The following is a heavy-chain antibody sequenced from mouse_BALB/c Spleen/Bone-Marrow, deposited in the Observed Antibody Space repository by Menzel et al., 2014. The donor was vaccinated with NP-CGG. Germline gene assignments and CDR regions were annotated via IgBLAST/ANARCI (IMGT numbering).Heavy chain of an antibody. CDR1: GYSFTTYW. CDR3: ARYDGPAWFAY. J-gene: IGHJ3*01. D-gene: IGHD2-3*01. V-gene: IGHV1S81*02. Sequence: VKLMESGAELVKPGASVRLSCKASGYSFTTYWIHWVKQRPGQGLEWIGEINPSNGRTNYNEKFKSKATLTVDKSSSTAYMQLSSLISEDSAVYYCARYDGPAWFAYWGQGTLVTVSA. CDR2: INPSNGRT.